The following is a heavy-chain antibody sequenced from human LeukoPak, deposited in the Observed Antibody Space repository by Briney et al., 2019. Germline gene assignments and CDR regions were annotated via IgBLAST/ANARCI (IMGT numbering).Heavy chain of an antibody. V-gene: IGHV4-34*01. Sequence: SETLSLTCAVYGGSFSGYYWSWIRQPPGKGLEWIGEINHSGSTNYNPSLKSRVTISVDTSKNQFSLKLSSVTSADTAVYYGARGTTVASYDYWGQGTLVTVSS. CDR1: GGSFSGYY. D-gene: IGHD4-23*01. CDR2: INHSGST. J-gene: IGHJ4*02. CDR3: ARGTTVASYDY.